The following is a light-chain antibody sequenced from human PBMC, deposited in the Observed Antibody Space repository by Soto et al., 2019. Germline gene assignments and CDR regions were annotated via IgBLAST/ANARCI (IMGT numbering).Light chain of an antibody. CDR2: DAS. J-gene: IGKJ5*01. CDR3: QQRSNWPS. Sequence: IVLTQSPATLSLSPGERATLSCRASQSVSSYLAWYQHKPGQAPRLLIYDASNRATGIPARFSDSGSGADFTLTISSLEPEDFALYYCQQRSNWPSFGQGTRLEIK. CDR1: QSVSSY. V-gene: IGKV3-11*01.